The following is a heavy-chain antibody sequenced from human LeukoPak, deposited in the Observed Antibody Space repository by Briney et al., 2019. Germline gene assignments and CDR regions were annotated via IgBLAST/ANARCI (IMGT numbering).Heavy chain of an antibody. CDR3: ARDELAAAGTVFDY. V-gene: IGHV3-53*05. Sequence: GGSLRLSCAASGFIVSSNYMTWVRQAPGKGLEWVSVIYSGGSTYYADSVKGRFTISRDNSKNTLYLQMNSLRAEDTAVYYCARDELAAAGTVFDYWGQGTLVTVSS. CDR2: IYSGGST. J-gene: IGHJ4*02. D-gene: IGHD6-13*01. CDR1: GFIVSSNY.